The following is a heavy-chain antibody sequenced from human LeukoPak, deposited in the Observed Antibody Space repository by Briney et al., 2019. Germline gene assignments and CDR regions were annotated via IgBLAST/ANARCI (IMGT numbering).Heavy chain of an antibody. CDR2: ISSSSSTI. CDR3: AKLPRGGAFDI. CDR1: GFTFSSYS. D-gene: IGHD1-26*01. Sequence: PGGSLRLSCAASGFTFSSYSMNWVRQAPGKGLEWVSYISSSSSTIYYADSVKGRFTISRDNSKNTLYLQMNSLRAEDTAVYYCAKLPRGGAFDIWGQGTMVTVSS. J-gene: IGHJ3*02. V-gene: IGHV3-48*01.